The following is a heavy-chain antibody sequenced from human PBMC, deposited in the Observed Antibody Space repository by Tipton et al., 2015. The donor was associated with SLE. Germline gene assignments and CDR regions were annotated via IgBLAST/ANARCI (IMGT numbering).Heavy chain of an antibody. J-gene: IGHJ5*02. V-gene: IGHV1-2*06. CDR2: INPNTGGT. CDR3: AREESGSYNWFDP. D-gene: IGHD1-26*01. CDR1: GYILGGYY. Sequence: QSGPEVKKPGASVKVSCKASGYILGGYYMHWVRQAPGQGLEWMGQINPNTGGTNYAQKFQGRVTMTRDTSISTAYMELTSLRSDDTAVYYCAREESGSYNWFDPWGQGTLVTVS.